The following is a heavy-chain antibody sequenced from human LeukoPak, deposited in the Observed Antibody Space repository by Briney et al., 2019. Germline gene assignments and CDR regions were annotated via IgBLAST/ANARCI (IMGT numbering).Heavy chain of an antibody. D-gene: IGHD3-9*01. CDR1: GVSISSSGSY. CDR3: ARVMAVLRYGADY. CDR2: ISYAGSP. Sequence: SETLSLTCTVSGVSISSSGSYWAWIRQPPGKGLDWIGTISYAGSPNYNPSLNSRVTMSSDTSSDQFSLRLSSVTDADTAMYYCARVMAVLRYGADYWGQGSLVTVSS. J-gene: IGHJ4*02. V-gene: IGHV4-39*07.